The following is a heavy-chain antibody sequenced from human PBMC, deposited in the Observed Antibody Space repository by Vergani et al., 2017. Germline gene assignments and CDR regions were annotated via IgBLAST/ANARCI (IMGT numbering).Heavy chain of an antibody. CDR3: TPYPLEYCVNKRCYAYFDN. CDR2: ITNDGST. V-gene: IGHV3-15*01. D-gene: IGHD2/OR15-2a*01. Sequence: EVQLVESGGDLVKPGESLTLSCASSGFTFNSDWMNWVRQAPGKGLEWIARITNDGSTDYAAPVKDRFIISRDDSENTLFLHMNSLKTEDTAVYFCTPYPLEYCVNKRCYAYFDNWGQGTLVTVSS. CDR1: GFTFNSDW. J-gene: IGHJ4*02.